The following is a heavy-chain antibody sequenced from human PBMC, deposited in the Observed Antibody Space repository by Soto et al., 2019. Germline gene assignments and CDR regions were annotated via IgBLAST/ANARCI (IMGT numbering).Heavy chain of an antibody. J-gene: IGHJ6*02. Sequence: SETLSLTCTVSGGSISSSSYYWGWIRQPPGKGLEWIGSIYYSGYTYYKTSLKSRVTISVDTSKNQYSLKLSSVTAADTALYFCARHNGPLYVGYYYDMDVWGQGTTVTVSS. D-gene: IGHD3-16*01. CDR3: ARHNGPLYVGYYYDMDV. V-gene: IGHV4-39*01. CDR2: IYYSGYT. CDR1: GGSISSSSYY.